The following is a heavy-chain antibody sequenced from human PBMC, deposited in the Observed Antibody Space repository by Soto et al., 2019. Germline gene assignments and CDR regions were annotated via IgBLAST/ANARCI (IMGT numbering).Heavy chain of an antibody. Sequence: QVHLVQSGGEVKRPGDSVKVSCKTSGYPFSSYGISWVRQAPGQGLEWLGWISGYNGKTEYGQKVQDRLTMSTDTSTNTVYMELRNLRSDDTAVYXXVRDXWQWLVQYYYGMAVWGQGTTVTVSS. V-gene: IGHV1-18*04. CDR1: GYPFSSYG. D-gene: IGHD6-19*01. CDR3: VRDXWQWLVQYYYGMAV. J-gene: IGHJ6*02. CDR2: ISGYNGKT.